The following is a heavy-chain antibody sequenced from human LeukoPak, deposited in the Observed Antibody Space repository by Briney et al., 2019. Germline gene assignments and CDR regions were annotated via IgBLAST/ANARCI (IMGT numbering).Heavy chain of an antibody. CDR2: ISGSGGST. Sequence: QAGGSLRLSCAASGFTFSSYAMSWVRQAPGKGLEWVSAISGSGGSTYYADSVKGRFTISRDNSKNTLYLQMNSLRAEDTAVYYCAKDSYSSSSGGYFDYWGQGTLVTVSS. D-gene: IGHD6-6*01. V-gene: IGHV3-23*01. J-gene: IGHJ4*02. CDR3: AKDSYSSSSGGYFDY. CDR1: GFTFSSYA.